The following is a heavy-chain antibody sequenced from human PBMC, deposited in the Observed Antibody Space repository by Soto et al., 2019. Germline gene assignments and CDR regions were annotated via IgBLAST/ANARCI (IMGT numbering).Heavy chain of an antibody. Sequence: QVQLVESGGGVVQPGRSLGLSCAASGFTISSYAIHWVRQAPGKGLEWVAFIAYDGSNKYYADSVKGRFTISRDNSKNTLYLQMNSLRAEDTAVYYCARDLWSSGSYYYYYGMDVWGQGATVTVSS. D-gene: IGHD1-26*01. J-gene: IGHJ6*02. CDR1: GFTISSYA. CDR2: IAYDGSNK. V-gene: IGHV3-30-3*01. CDR3: ARDLWSSGSYYYYYGMDV.